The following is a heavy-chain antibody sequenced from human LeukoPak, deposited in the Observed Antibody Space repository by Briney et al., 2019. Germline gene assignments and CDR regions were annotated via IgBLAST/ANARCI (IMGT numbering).Heavy chain of an antibody. CDR3: ARGEDYVWGSYRHNWFDP. D-gene: IGHD3-16*02. CDR1: GFTFSSYW. J-gene: IGHJ5*02. V-gene: IGHV3-21*01. CDR2: ISSSSSYI. Sequence: GGSLRLSCAASGFTFSSYWMSWVRQAPGKGLEWVSSISSSSSYIYYADSVKGRFTISRDNAKNSLYLQMNSLRAEDTAVYYCARGEDYVWGSYRHNWFDPWGQGTLVTVSS.